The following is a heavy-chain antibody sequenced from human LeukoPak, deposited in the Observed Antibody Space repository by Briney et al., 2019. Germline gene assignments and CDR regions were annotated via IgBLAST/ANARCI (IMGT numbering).Heavy chain of an antibody. Sequence: SETLSLTCTVSGGSISSSSYYWGWIRQTPGKGLEWIGSIYYSGSTFYSPSLKSRVTISVDTSKNQFSLKLSSVTAADTAVYYCASLRERSYYARGFDYWGQGTLVTVSS. CDR3: ASLRERSYYARGFDY. J-gene: IGHJ4*02. V-gene: IGHV4-39*01. CDR2: IYYSGST. D-gene: IGHD1-26*01. CDR1: GGSISSSSYY.